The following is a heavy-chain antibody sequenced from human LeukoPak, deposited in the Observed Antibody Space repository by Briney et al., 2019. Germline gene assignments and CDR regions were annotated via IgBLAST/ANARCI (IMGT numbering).Heavy chain of an antibody. CDR2: IWYDGSNK. CDR1: GFTFSSYG. Sequence: GGSLRLSCAASGFTFSSYGMHWVRQAPGKGLEWVAVIWYDGSNKYYADSVKGRFTIPRDNSKNTLYLQMNSLRAEDTAVYYCAREVVAAVDLFDYWGQGTLVTVSS. CDR3: AREVVAAVDLFDY. J-gene: IGHJ4*02. V-gene: IGHV3-33*01. D-gene: IGHD2-15*01.